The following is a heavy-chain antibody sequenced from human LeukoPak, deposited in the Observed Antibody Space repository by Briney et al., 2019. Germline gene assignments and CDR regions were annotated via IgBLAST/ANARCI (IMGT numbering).Heavy chain of an antibody. V-gene: IGHV1-69*04. D-gene: IGHD4-17*01. Sequence: ASVKVSCKASGGTFSSYAISWVRQAPGQGLEWMGRIIPIFGIANYAQKFQGRVTITADKSTSTAYMELSSLRSEDTAVYYCARGERTVTTYHWGRGTLVTVSS. CDR2: IIPIFGIA. CDR3: ARGERTVTTYH. J-gene: IGHJ5*02. CDR1: GGTFSSYA.